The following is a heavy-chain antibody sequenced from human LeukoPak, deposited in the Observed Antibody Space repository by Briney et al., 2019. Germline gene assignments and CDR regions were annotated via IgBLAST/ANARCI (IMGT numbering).Heavy chain of an antibody. CDR3: ARIRYSENIDY. J-gene: IGHJ4*02. D-gene: IGHD1-1*01. CDR1: GGSISSYY. CDR2: IYYSGRT. Sequence: PSETLSLTCTVSGGSISSYYWGWIRQPPGKGLECIGSIYYSGRTYYTPSLKSRVTISVDTSKNQFSLKLTSVTAADTAVYYCARIRYSENIDYWGQGTLVTVSS. V-gene: IGHV4-39*01.